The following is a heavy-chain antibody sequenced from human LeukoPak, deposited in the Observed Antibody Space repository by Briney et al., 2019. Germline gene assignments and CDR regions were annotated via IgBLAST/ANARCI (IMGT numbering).Heavy chain of an antibody. CDR2: IRSKPYGGSI. CDR3: SKGRISGWYGVFDS. D-gene: IGHD6-13*01. V-gene: IGHV3-49*03. Sequence: GGSLRLSCTASGFSFGDYAMSWFRQAPGKGLEWVGFIRSKPYGGSIEYAASVKGRFTISRDDSKSIAYLQMNSLKTEDTAVYYCSKGRISGWYGVFDSWGQGTLVTVSS. CDR1: GFSFGDYA. J-gene: IGHJ4*02.